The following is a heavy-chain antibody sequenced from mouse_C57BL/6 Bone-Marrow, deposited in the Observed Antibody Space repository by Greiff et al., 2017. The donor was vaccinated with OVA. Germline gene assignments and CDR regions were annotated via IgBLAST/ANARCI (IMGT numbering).Heavy chain of an antibody. D-gene: IGHD2-4*01. CDR2: ISYSGST. CDR1: GYSITSGYD. J-gene: IGHJ3*01. CDR3: ARGGGLRRGAWFAY. V-gene: IGHV3-1*01. Sequence: EVKLVESGPGMVKPSQSLSLTCTVTGYSITSGYDWHWIRHFPGNKLEWMGYISYSGSTNYNPSLKSRISITHDTSKNHFFLKLNSVTTEDTATYYCARGGGLRRGAWFAYWGQGTLVTVSA.